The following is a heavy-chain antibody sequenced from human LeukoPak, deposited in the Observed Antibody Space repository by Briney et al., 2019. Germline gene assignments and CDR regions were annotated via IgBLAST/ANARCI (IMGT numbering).Heavy chain of an antibody. V-gene: IGHV3-23*01. CDR2: ISGSGGST. D-gene: IGHD4-17*01. J-gene: IGHJ5*02. CDR3: AKDWWPTTVTYHRFDP. Sequence: PGGSLRLSCAASGFTFSSYAMSWGRQAPGKGLEWVSAISGSGGSTYYADSVKGRFTISRDNSKNTLYLQMNSLRAEDTAVYYCAKDWWPTTVTYHRFDPWGQGTLVTVSS. CDR1: GFTFSSYA.